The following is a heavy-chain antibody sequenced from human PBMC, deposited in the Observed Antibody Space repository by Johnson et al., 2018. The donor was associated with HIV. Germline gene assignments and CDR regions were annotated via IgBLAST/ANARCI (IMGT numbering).Heavy chain of an antibody. CDR3: ARDDGGGGDAFDI. D-gene: IGHD2-15*01. V-gene: IGHV3-11*04. Sequence: QVQLVESGGGVVRPGGSLRLSGAASGFTFSDYYMSWIRQAPGKGLEWVSYISSSGSTIYYADSVKGRFTISKDNSKNTLYLQMSSLRAEDTAVYYCARDDGGGGDAFDIWGRGTMVTVSS. CDR2: ISSSGSTI. CDR1: GFTFSDYY. J-gene: IGHJ3*02.